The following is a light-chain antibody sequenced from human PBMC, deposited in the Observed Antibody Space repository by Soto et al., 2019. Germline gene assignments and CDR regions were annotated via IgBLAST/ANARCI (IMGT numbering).Light chain of an antibody. CDR1: QSVLYSSNNNNY. Sequence: DIVMTQSPDSLAVSLGERATINCKSSQSVLYSSNNNNYLAWYQQKPGQPPKLLIYWASTRESGVPDRFSGSGSGTHFTLTISSLQAEDVAVYYCQQYYSPPHTFGQGTKLEIK. V-gene: IGKV4-1*01. J-gene: IGKJ2*01. CDR2: WAS. CDR3: QQYYSPPHT.